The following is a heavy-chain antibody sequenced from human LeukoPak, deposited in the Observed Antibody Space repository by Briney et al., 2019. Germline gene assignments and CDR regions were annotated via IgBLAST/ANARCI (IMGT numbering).Heavy chain of an antibody. V-gene: IGHV4-61*02. J-gene: IGHJ3*02. CDR3: ARRYYDILTGSNGAFDI. CDR2: IYTSGST. D-gene: IGHD3-9*01. CDR1: GGSISSGSYY. Sequence: NPSETLSLTCTVSGGSISSGSYYWSWIRQPAGKGLEWIGRIYTSGSTNYNPSLKSRVTISVDTSKNQFSLKLSSVTAADTAVYYCARRYYDILTGSNGAFDIWGQGTMVTVSS.